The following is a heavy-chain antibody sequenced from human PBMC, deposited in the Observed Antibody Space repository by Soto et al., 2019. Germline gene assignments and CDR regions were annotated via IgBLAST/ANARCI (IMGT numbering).Heavy chain of an antibody. CDR3: AKLTTS. CDR2: TSTSGV. Sequence: GVSLRLSCSASGFTFSSSAMSWVRQAPGKGLEWVSTTSTSGVYYTDSVKGRFTISRDNSKNTLYLQMNSLRVEDTAIYYCAKLTTSWGQGALVTVSS. V-gene: IGHV3-23*01. J-gene: IGHJ5*02. CDR1: GFTFSSSA.